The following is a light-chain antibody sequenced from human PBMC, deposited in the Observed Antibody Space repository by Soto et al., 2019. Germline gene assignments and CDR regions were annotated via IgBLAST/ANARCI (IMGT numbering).Light chain of an antibody. CDR2: GAS. V-gene: IGKV1-9*01. J-gene: IGKJ1*01. CDR1: QGGTNY. CDR3: QQLHGYPWT. Sequence: DIQLTQSPSFLSASVGDSVTLTCRASQGGTNYVAWYQQKPGKAPNLLIYGASTLQSGVPSRFSGSGSGTEFTLTISSLQPEDFATYYCQQLHGYPWTFGQGTKVEIK.